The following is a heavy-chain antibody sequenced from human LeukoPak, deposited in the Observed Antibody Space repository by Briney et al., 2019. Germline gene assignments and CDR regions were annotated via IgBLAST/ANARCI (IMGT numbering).Heavy chain of an antibody. V-gene: IGHV1-18*01. CDR3: ARKEYSSSFGYYYYYMDV. J-gene: IGHJ6*03. Sequence: ASVKVSCKASGYTFTNYDINWVRLATGQGLEWMGWISAYNGNTNYAQKLQGRVTMTTDTSTSTAYMELRSLRSDDTAVYYCARKEYSSSFGYYYYYMDVWGKGTTVTVSS. CDR1: GYTFTNYD. D-gene: IGHD6-6*01. CDR2: ISAYNGNT.